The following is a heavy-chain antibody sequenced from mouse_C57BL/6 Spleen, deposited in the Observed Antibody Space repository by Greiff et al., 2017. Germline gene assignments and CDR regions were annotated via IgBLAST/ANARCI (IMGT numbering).Heavy chain of an antibody. CDR1: GYAFSSYW. CDR2: IYPGDGDP. D-gene: IGHD4-1*01. V-gene: IGHV1-80*01. Sequence: QVQLQQSGAELVKPGASVKISCKASGYAFSSYWMNWVKQRPGKGLEWIGQIYPGDGDPNYNGKFKGKATLTADKSSSTAYMQLSSLTSEDSAVYFCARGNWAYAMDYWGQGTSVTVSS. J-gene: IGHJ4*01. CDR3: ARGNWAYAMDY.